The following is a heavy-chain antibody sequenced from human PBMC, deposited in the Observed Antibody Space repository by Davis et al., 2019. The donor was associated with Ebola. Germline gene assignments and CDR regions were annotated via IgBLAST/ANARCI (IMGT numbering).Heavy chain of an antibody. CDR3: ARVGRAARPLWRFDP. V-gene: IGHV4-34*01. Sequence: SETLSLSCAVYGGSFSAYYWNWIRQPPGKGLEWIGEIDHSGSTNSNPSLKSRVTISVDTSKNQFSLKLSSVTAADTAVYYCARVGRAARPLWRFDPWGQGTLVTVSS. CDR1: GGSFSAYY. J-gene: IGHJ5*02. D-gene: IGHD6-6*01. CDR2: IDHSGST.